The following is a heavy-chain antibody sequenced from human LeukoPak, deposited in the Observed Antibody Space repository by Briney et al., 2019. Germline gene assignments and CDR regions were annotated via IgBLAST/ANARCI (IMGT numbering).Heavy chain of an antibody. D-gene: IGHD3-22*01. CDR2: IYYSGST. CDR1: GGSISSYY. V-gene: IGHV4-59*01. CDR3: ARGHHDSSGYYYYYYFDY. J-gene: IGHJ4*02. Sequence: PSETLSLTCTVSGGSISSYYWSWIRQPPGKGLEWIGYIYYSGSTNYNPSLKSRVTISVDTSKNQFSLKLSSVTAADTAVYYCARGHHDSSGYYYYYYFDYWGQGALVTVSS.